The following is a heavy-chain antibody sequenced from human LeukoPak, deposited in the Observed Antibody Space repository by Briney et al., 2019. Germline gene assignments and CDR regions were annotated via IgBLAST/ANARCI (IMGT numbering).Heavy chain of an antibody. D-gene: IGHD2-8*01. CDR3: AKEQLPYCTNGVCYYRYDAFDI. CDR2: ISYDGSNK. J-gene: IGHJ3*02. V-gene: IGHV3-30*18. Sequence: GGSVRLSCAASGFTFSSYGMHWVRQAPGKGLEWVAVISYDGSNKYYADSVKGRFTISRDNSKNTLYLQMNSLRAEDTAVYYCAKEQLPYCTNGVCYYRYDAFDIWGQGTMVTVSS. CDR1: GFTFSSYG.